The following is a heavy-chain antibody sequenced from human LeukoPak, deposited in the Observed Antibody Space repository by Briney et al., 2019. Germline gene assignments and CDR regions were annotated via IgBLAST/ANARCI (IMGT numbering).Heavy chain of an antibody. CDR1: GFTFSSYS. CDR3: ARDTHLGYCSSASCSNAVDY. J-gene: IGHJ4*02. CDR2: ISGSGGST. Sequence: GGSLRLSCAASGFTFSSYSMNWVRQAPGKGLEWVSAISGSGGSTYYADSVKGRFTISRDNSKNTLYLQMNSLRAEDTAVYYCARDTHLGYCSSASCSNAVDYWGQGTLVTVSS. D-gene: IGHD2-2*01. V-gene: IGHV3-23*01.